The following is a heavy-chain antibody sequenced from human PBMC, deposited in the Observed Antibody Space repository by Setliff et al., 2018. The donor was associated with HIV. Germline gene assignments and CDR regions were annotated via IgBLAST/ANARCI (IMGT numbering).Heavy chain of an antibody. CDR3: VRERRRSPLSYGLDV. J-gene: IGHJ6*02. CDR2: IYYNGRT. V-gene: IGHV4-31*03. CDR1: GGSISSGGYY. Sequence: PSETLSLTFTVSGGSISSGGYYWNWIRQYPVKGLEWIGHIYYNGRTLFNPALGTRLNMSVDTSANQFSLHLNSVTAADTAVYYCVRERRRSPLSYGLDVWGQGTTVTVSS.